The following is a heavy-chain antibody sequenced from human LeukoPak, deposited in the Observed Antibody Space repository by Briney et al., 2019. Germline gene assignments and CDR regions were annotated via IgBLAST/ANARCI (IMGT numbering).Heavy chain of an antibody. CDR2: IYDSGST. D-gene: IGHD2-2*01. Sequence: SETLSLTCTVSGGSISSYYWSWIRQAPGKGLDKIGYIYDSGSTNYNPSLKSRVTISVDPSKNQFSLKLTSVTAADTAVYYCARARAYCISTSCYPYWFDPWGQGTLVTVSS. V-gene: IGHV4-59*01. J-gene: IGHJ5*02. CDR3: ARARAYCISTSCYPYWFDP. CDR1: GGSISSYY.